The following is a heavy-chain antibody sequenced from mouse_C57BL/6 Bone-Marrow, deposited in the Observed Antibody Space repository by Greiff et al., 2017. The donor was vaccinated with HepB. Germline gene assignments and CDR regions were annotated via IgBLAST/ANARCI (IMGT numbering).Heavy chain of an antibody. V-gene: IGHV5-17*01. CDR1: GFTFSDYG. Sequence: EVKVEESGGGLVKPGGSLKLSCAASGFTFSDYGMHWVRQAPEKGLEWVAYISSGSSTIYYADTVKGRFTISRDNAKKTLFLQMTSLRSEDTAMYYCARRRYYYGSSFYAMDYWGQGTSVTVSS. D-gene: IGHD1-1*01. CDR3: ARRRYYYGSSFYAMDY. CDR2: ISSGSSTI. J-gene: IGHJ4*01.